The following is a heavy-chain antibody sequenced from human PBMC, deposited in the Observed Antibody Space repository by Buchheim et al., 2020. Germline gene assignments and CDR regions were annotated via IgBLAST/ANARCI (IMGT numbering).Heavy chain of an antibody. CDR1: GFTFSSYA. D-gene: IGHD6-13*01. CDR3: ARGRGDSSNWYNWFDP. Sequence: QVQLVESGGGVVQPGRSLRLSCAASGFTFSSYAMHWVRQAPGKGLEWVAVISYDGSNKYYADSVKGRFTISRDNSKNTLYLQMNSLRAEDTAVYYCARGRGDSSNWYNWFDPWGQGTL. CDR2: ISYDGSNK. V-gene: IGHV3-30-3*01. J-gene: IGHJ5*02.